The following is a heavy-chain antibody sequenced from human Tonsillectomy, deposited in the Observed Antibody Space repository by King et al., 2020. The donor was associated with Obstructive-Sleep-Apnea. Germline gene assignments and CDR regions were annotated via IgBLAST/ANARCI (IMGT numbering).Heavy chain of an antibody. CDR2: IYYSGST. CDR1: DGSISSYY. D-gene: IGHD3-22*01. J-gene: IGHJ4*02. CDR3: ARGRDLYYDRSGIDY. V-gene: IGHV4-59*01. Sequence: VQLQESGPRLVKPSETLSLTCTVSDGSISSYYWNWIRQPPGKGLEWIGYIYYSGSTNYNPSLKSRVTISVDTSKNQLSRKLTSVTAADTAVYYCARGRDLYYDRSGIDYWGQGTLVTVSS.